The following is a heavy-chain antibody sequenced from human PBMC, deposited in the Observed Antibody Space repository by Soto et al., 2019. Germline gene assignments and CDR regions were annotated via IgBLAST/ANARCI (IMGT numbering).Heavy chain of an antibody. J-gene: IGHJ4*02. V-gene: IGHV3-30*18. CDR3: AKDGRLYSSAWYSDY. CDR2: ISYDGSNK. Sequence: GGSLRLSCAASGFTFSSYGMHWVRQAPGKGLEWVAVISYDGSNKYYADSVKGRFTISRDNSKNTLYLQMNSLRAEGTAVYYCAKDGRLYSSAWYSDYWGQGTLVTVSS. CDR1: GFTFSSYG. D-gene: IGHD6-19*01.